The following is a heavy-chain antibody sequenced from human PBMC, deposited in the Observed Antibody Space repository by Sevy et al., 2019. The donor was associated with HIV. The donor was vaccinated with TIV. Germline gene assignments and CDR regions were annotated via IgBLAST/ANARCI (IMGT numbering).Heavy chain of an antibody. CDR3: ARETYSSGYPAAFDI. J-gene: IGHJ3*02. CDR1: GFTFSSYW. CDR2: IKQDGSEK. D-gene: IGHD6-19*01. Sequence: GGSLRLSCAASGFTFSSYWMSWVRQAPGKGLEWLANIKQDGSEKYYVDSVKGRFTISRDNAKNSLYLQMNSLRAEDTAVYYCARETYSSGYPAAFDIWGQGTMVTVSS. V-gene: IGHV3-7*01.